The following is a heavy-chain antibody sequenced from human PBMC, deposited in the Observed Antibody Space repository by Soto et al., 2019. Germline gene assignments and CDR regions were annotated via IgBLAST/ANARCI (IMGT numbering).Heavy chain of an antibody. J-gene: IGHJ4*02. CDR3: ARGWIQLWIIDY. V-gene: IGHV3-33*01. CDR2: IWYDGSNK. Sequence: HPGGSLRLSCAASGFTFSSYGMHWVRQAPGKGLEWVAVIWYDGSNKYYADSVKGRFTISRDNSKNTLYLQMNSLRAEDTAVYYCARGWIQLWIIDYWGQGTLVTVSS. CDR1: GFTFSSYG. D-gene: IGHD5-18*01.